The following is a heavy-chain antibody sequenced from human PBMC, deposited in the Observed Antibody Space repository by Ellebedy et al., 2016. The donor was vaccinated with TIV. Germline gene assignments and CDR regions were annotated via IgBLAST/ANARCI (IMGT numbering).Heavy chain of an antibody. CDR2: INQDGSQK. J-gene: IGHJ3*02. CDR3: ATDGSYGDYRSPTHAFES. Sequence: GGSLRLSCAASGFSFRNYWMSWVRQAPGKGLEWVANINQDGSQKYYVDSVKGRFTISRDNAKNSLSLEMNSLRAEDTSVYYCATDGSYGDYRSPTHAFESWGQGTMVTVSS. D-gene: IGHD4-17*01. CDR1: GFSFRNYW. V-gene: IGHV3-7*01.